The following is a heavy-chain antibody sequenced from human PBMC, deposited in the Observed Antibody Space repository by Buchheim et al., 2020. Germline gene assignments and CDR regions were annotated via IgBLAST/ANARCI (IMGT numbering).Heavy chain of an antibody. CDR2: IYHSGST. J-gene: IGHJ4*02. V-gene: IGHV4-4*02. D-gene: IGHD6-13*01. CDR1: GGSISSSNW. CDR3: AREGDELAAAVNIYYFDY. Sequence: QVQLQESGPGLVKPSGTLSLTCAVSGGSISSSNWWSWVRQPPGKGLEWIGEIYHSGSTNYNPSLMSRVIITVEKSNKQHSLQLSSVTATDTAVYYCAREGDELAAAVNIYYFDYWGQGTL.